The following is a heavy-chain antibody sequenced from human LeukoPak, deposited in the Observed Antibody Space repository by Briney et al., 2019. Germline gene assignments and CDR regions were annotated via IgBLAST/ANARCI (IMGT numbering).Heavy chain of an antibody. D-gene: IGHD3-3*01. Sequence: PGGSLRLYCAASGFTFDDYAMHWVRQAPGQGLEWVSLISGDGGSTYYADSVKGRFTISRDNSKNSLYLQMNSLRTEDTALYYCAKDMGIYYDFWSGYYRVRYFDYWGQGTLVTVSS. CDR3: AKDMGIYYDFWSGYYRVRYFDY. J-gene: IGHJ4*02. CDR2: ISGDGGST. V-gene: IGHV3-43*02. CDR1: GFTFDDYA.